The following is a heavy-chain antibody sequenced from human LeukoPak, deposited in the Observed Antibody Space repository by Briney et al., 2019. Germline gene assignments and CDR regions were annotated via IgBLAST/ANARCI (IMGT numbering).Heavy chain of an antibody. Sequence: SETLSLTCAVYGGSFSGYYWSWIRQPPGKGLEWIGEINHSGSTNYNPSLKSRVTLSVDTSKNQFSLKLSSVTAADTAVYYCARRRYDYVWGSYRYQYFDYWGQGTLVTVSS. J-gene: IGHJ4*02. D-gene: IGHD3-16*02. CDR2: INHSGST. CDR3: ARRRYDYVWGSYRYQYFDY. V-gene: IGHV4-34*01. CDR1: GGSFSGYY.